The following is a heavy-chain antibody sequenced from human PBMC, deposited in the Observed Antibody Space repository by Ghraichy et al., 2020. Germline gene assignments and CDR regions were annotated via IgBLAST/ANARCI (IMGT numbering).Heavy chain of an antibody. CDR3: VKSLFYYDSSGLGSAFDS. J-gene: IGHJ3*02. CDR2: SGTNGSNT. D-gene: IGHD3-22*01. Sequence: GESLNISCSASGFTFNSYAMHWVREAPGKGLEYVSASGTNGSNTYYADSVKGRFTISRANSKNTLYLQMSSLRAEDTAVYYCVKSLFYYDSSGLGSAFDSWGQGAMVTLSS. V-gene: IGHV3-64D*06. CDR1: GFTFNSYA.